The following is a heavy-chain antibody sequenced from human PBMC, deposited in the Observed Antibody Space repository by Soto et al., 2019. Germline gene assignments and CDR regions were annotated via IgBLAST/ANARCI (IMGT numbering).Heavy chain of an antibody. CDR2: IYYSGST. D-gene: IGHD7-27*01. J-gene: IGHJ4*02. CDR3: ARGEELGIFFYFDY. Sequence: SETLSLTCTVSGGSISSYYWSWIRQPPGKGLEWIGYIYYSGSTNYNPSLKSRVTISVDTSKNQFSLKLSSVTAADTAVYYCARGEELGIFFYFDYWGQGTLVTVSS. V-gene: IGHV4-59*01. CDR1: GGSISSYY.